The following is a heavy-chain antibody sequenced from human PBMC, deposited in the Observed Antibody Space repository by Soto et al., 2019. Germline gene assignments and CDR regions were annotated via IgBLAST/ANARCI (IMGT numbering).Heavy chain of an antibody. CDR1: GGTFSSYA. CDR2: IIPIFGTA. CDR3: ARTRDGGQLWLRFYGMDV. Sequence: QVQLVQSGAEVKKPGSSVKVSCKASGGTFSSYAISWVRQAPGQGLEWMGGIIPIFGTANYAQKFQGRVTITADESTSTANMELSSLRSEDTAVYYCARTRDGGQLWLRFYGMDVWGQGTTVTVSS. D-gene: IGHD5-18*01. V-gene: IGHV1-69*01. J-gene: IGHJ6*02.